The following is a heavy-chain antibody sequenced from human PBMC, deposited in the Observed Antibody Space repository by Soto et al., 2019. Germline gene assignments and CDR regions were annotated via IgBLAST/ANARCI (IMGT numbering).Heavy chain of an antibody. CDR1: GYTLTIYY. V-gene: IGHV1-46*01. CDR3: WRDSLPRARAIAVAVYYCYCMHV. J-gene: IGHJ6*02. D-gene: IGHD6-19*01. CDR2: INSSGGST. Sequence: ASVKVSCTASGYTLTIYYMHWVRQAPGQGLEWMGIINSSGGSTGYAQKFQGRVTMTRDTATSAVYMELSSLRSEDAAVYYFWRDSLPRARAIAVAVYYCYCMHVWGQGTTVTVSS.